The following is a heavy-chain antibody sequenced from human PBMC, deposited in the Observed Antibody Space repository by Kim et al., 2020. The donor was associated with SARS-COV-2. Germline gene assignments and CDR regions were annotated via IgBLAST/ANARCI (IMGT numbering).Heavy chain of an antibody. V-gene: IGHV3-33*01. CDR1: GFTFSSHG. CDR3: ARAMGGCYCGSSGCYWRIDY. J-gene: IGHJ4*02. Sequence: GGSLRLSCAASGFTFSSHGMHWVRQAPGKGLEWVALIWFDGSNIYYADSVKGRFTISRDNSKNTLYLQMNSLRAEDTAVYYCARAMGGCYCGSSGCYWRIDYWGQGTLVTVSS. D-gene: IGHD2-2*01. CDR2: IWFDGSNI.